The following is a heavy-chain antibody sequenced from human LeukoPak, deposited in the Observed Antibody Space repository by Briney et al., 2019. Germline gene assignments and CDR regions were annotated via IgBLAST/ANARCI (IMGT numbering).Heavy chain of an antibody. J-gene: IGHJ4*02. V-gene: IGHV4-39*07. CDR3: ARDMGAVAARQLIFDY. D-gene: IGHD6-6*01. CDR2: IYYSGST. Sequence: SSETLSLTCTVSGGSISSSSYYWGWIRQPPGKGLEWIGSIYYSGSTYYNPSLKSRVTMSVDTSKNQFSLKLSSVTAADTAVYYCARDMGAVAARQLIFDYWGQGTLVTVSS. CDR1: GGSISSSSYY.